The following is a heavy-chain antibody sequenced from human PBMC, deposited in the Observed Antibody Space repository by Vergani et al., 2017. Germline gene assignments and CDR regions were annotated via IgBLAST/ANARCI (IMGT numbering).Heavy chain of an antibody. D-gene: IGHD4-17*01. V-gene: IGHV3-21*01. CDR3: ATLPTTSVSWAFDI. CDR1: GFTFSSYS. CDR2: ISSSSIYI. J-gene: IGHJ3*02. Sequence: EVQLVESGGGLVKPGGSLRLSCAASGFTFSSYSMNWVRQAPGKGLEWVSSISSSSIYIYYADSVKGRFTISRDNAKNSLYLQMNSLRAEDTAVYYCATLPTTSVSWAFDIWGQGTMVTVSS.